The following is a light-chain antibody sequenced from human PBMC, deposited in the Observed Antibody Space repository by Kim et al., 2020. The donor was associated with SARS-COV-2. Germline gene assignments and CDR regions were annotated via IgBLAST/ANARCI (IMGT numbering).Light chain of an antibody. CDR3: QSWGTGIVV. CDR2: LNSDGSH. CDR1: SGHSSYA. J-gene: IGLJ2*01. Sequence: SGKLTGPLSSGHSSYAIAGHQQQPEKGPRYLMKLNSDGSHSKGDGIPARFSGSSSGAERYLTISSLQSEDEADYYCQSWGTGIVVFGGGTQLTVL. V-gene: IGLV4-69*01.